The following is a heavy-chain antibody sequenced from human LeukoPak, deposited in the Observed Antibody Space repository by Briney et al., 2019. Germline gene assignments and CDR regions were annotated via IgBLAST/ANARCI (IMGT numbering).Heavy chain of an antibody. CDR1: GGSISSYY. Sequence: PSETLSLTCTVSGGSISSYYWSWIRQPPGKGLEWIGYIYYSGSTNYNPSLNSRVTISVDTSANQFSLNLRSVTAADTAVYYCARDRRNWGGYFDLWGRGTLVTVSS. D-gene: IGHD7-27*01. V-gene: IGHV4-59*01. J-gene: IGHJ2*01. CDR3: ARDRRNWGGYFDL. CDR2: IYYSGST.